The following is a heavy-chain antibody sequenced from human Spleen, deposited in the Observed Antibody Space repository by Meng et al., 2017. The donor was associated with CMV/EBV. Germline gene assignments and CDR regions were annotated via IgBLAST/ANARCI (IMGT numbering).Heavy chain of an antibody. V-gene: IGHV3-48*04. J-gene: IGHJ4*02. CDR3: AKDAARQYYDSSGYYFDY. Sequence: GESLKISCAASGFTFSSYNMNWVRQAPGKGLEWVSYISSSGNTKYYADSVKGRFTISRDNAKSSLYLQMNSLRVEDTAVYFCAKDAARQYYDSSGYYFDYWGLGTLVTVSS. D-gene: IGHD3-22*01. CDR1: GFTFSSYN. CDR2: ISSSGNTK.